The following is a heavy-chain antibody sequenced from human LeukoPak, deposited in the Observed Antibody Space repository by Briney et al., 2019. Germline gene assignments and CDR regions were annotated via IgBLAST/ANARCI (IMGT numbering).Heavy chain of an antibody. CDR2: VYYNGGT. V-gene: IGHV4-59*12. J-gene: IGHJ4*02. D-gene: IGHD3-10*01. CDR1: GGSIYRYY. CDR3: ARRNPMVRGVVDY. Sequence: SETLSLTCTVSGGSIYRYYWNWIRQSPEKGLEWVGYVYYNGGTTYNPSLKSRVTISVDTSKNQFSLKLSSVTAADTAVYYCARRNPMVRGVVDYWGQGTLVTVSS.